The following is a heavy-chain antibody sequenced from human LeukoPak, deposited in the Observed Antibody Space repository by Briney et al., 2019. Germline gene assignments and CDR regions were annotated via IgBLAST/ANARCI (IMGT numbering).Heavy chain of an antibody. J-gene: IGHJ4*02. D-gene: IGHD7-27*01. CDR1: GFTFSDYY. CDR2: ISSSGSTI. Sequence: GGSLRLSCAASGFTFSDYYMSWVRQAPGKGLEWGSYISSSGSTIYYADSVKGRFTISRDNAKKSLYLQMNSLRTEDTAVYYCVRDGSSWGNFDYWGQGTLVSVSS. CDR3: VRDGSSWGNFDY. V-gene: IGHV3-11*04.